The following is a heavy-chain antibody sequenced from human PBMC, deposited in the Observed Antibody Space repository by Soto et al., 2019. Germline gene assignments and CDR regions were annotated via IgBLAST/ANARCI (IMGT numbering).Heavy chain of an antibody. CDR3: AVPPPWEPRPFQH. CDR1: SASISSGGSY. J-gene: IGHJ1*01. CDR2: IFYSGTT. Sequence: SETLSLTCTVSSASISSGGSYWSWIRQHPGKGLEWIGYIFYSGTTYYNPSLKSRVTISVDTSKNQFSLTLSSVTAADTAVYYCAVPPPWEPRPFQHWGQGTLVTVSS. D-gene: IGHD1-26*01. V-gene: IGHV4-31*03.